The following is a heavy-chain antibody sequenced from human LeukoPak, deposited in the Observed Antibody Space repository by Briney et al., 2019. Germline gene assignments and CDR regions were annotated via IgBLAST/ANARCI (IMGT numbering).Heavy chain of an antibody. D-gene: IGHD3/OR15-3a*01. CDR2: IYYSGST. V-gene: IGHV4-39*01. CDR3: ARQTGSGLFILP. J-gene: IGHJ4*02. CDR1: GGSISSSNYY. Sequence: PSETLSLTCTVSGGSISSSNYYWGWIRQPPGKGLEWIGNIYYSGSTYYNPSLKSRVTISVDTSKKQFSLKLSSVTAADTAVYYCARQTGSGLFILPGGQGTLVTVSS.